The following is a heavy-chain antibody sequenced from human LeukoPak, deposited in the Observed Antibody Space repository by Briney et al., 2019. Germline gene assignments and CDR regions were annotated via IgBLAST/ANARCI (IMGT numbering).Heavy chain of an antibody. CDR3: AKDSYDYNILTGYYRALDY. J-gene: IGHJ4*02. CDR1: GFIFKDAP. D-gene: IGHD3-9*01. V-gene: IGHV3-23*03. CDR2: FYSSGRNT. Sequence: GGPLSLPCAPSGFIFKDAPMTWVPQAPGRGLGGVSLFYSSGRNTYYTDSVRGRFTISRDNSKNTPYLQMNSLRAEDTAIYYCAKDSYDYNILTGYYRALDYWGQGTLVTVSS.